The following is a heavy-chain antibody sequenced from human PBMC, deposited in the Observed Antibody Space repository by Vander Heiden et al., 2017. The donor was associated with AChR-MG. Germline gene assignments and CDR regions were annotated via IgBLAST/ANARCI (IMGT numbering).Heavy chain of an antibody. Sequence: QVQLQELCPALVMPSETLSLTCTAPGCSISSYYWSWIRQPAGKGLEWIGRIYTSGSTNYNPSLKSRVTMSVDTSKNQFSLKLSSVTAADTAVYYCARVEGEYYYYYMDVWGKGTTVTVSS. CDR1: GCSISSYY. CDR3: ARVEGEYYYYYMDV. J-gene: IGHJ6*03. V-gene: IGHV4-4*07. D-gene: IGHD1-26*01. CDR2: IYTSGST.